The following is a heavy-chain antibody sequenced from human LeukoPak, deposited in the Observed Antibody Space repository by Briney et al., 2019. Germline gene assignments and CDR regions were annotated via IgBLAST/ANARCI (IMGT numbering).Heavy chain of an antibody. CDR3: ARQYCSGGSCYPYYYYGMDV. V-gene: IGHV3-48*02. Sequence: PGGSLRLSCAASGFTFSSYSMNWVRQAPGKGLEWVSYISSSSSTIYYADSVKGRFTISRDNAKNSPYLQMNSLRDEDTAVYYCARQYCSGGSCYPYYYYGMDVWGQGTTVTVSS. D-gene: IGHD2-15*01. CDR2: ISSSSSTI. J-gene: IGHJ6*02. CDR1: GFTFSSYS.